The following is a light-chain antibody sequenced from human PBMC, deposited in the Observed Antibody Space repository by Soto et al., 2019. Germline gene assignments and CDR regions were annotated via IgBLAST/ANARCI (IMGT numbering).Light chain of an antibody. CDR1: QTVGSND. CDR3: QQYAISPPFT. Sequence: EIVLTQSPGTLSLSPGERATLSCRASQTVGSNDLAWYQQKPGQAPRLLIYGASSRATGIPDSFSGSGSEINFSLTISRLEHEDFAVSYCQQYAISPPFTFAQGPKLEI. J-gene: IGKJ2*01. CDR2: GAS. V-gene: IGKV3-20*01.